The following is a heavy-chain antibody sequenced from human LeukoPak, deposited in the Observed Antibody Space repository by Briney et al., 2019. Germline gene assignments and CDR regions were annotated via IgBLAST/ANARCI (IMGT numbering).Heavy chain of an antibody. V-gene: IGHV3-7*01. D-gene: IGHD3-22*01. CDR2: IKQDGSEK. CDR3: ARDEPNYYDSSGYYRQFDY. J-gene: IGHJ4*02. CDR1: GFTFSRYW. Sequence: GGSLRLSCAASGFTFSRYWMSWVRQAPGKGLEWVANIKQDGSEKYYVDSVKGRFTISRDNAKNSLYLQMNSLRAEDTAVYYCARDEPNYYDSSGYYRQFDYWGQGTLVTVSS.